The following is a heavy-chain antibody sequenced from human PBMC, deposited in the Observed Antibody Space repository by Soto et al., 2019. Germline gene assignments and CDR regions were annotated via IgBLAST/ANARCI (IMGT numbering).Heavy chain of an antibody. CDR2: IYYSGST. Sequence: SETLSLTCTVSGGSISSYYWSWIRQPPGKGLEWIGYIYYSGSTNYNPSLKSRVTISVDTSKNQFSLKLSSVTAADTAVYYCAGSSWYYFDDWGQGTLVPVSS. V-gene: IGHV4-59*01. CDR3: AGSSWYYFDD. CDR1: GGSISSYY. J-gene: IGHJ4*02. D-gene: IGHD6-13*01.